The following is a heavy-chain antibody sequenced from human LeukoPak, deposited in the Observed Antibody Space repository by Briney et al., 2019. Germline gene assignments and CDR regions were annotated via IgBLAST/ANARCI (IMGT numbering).Heavy chain of an antibody. CDR2: ISSDGANA. CDR1: GFTFSTYW. CDR3: ARERGYSSSWYGRFTAQMGQSFDY. Sequence: PGGPLRLSCAASGFTFSTYWMHWVRQVPGKGLVWVSRISSDGANANYADSVKGRFTISRDNAKNSLYLQMNSLRAEDTAVYYCARERGYSSSWYGRFTAQMGQSFDYWGQGTLVTVSS. V-gene: IGHV3-74*01. D-gene: IGHD6-13*01. J-gene: IGHJ4*02.